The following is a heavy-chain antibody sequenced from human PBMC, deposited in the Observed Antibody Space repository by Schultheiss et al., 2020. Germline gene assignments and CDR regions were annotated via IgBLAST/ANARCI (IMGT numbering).Heavy chain of an antibody. D-gene: IGHD1-1*01. J-gene: IGHJ5*02. Sequence: SETLSLTCTVSGGSISNERWWSWVRQPPGKGLEWIGYIYYSGSTYYNPSLKSRVTISVDTSKNQFSLKLSSVTAADTAVYYCARPGGRNWNDVRWFDPWGQGTLVTVSS. CDR1: GGSISNERW. CDR2: IYYSGST. V-gene: IGHV4-39*01. CDR3: ARPGGRNWNDVRWFDP.